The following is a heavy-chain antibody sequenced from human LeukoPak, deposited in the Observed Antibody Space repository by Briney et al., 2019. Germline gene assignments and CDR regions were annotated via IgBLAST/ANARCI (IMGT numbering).Heavy chain of an antibody. Sequence: GESLRISCHASGYSFPKYWIARGLQVSGKGLEWLGITYPSNSDTRYSPSFQGRVTISVDTSVTTAYLQLSSLLTSDTAIYYCSIHSYDDTLTGTTPPDYWGQGTLLTISS. CDR3: SIHSYDDTLTGTTPPDY. V-gene: IGHV5-51*01. D-gene: IGHD3-9*01. CDR1: GYSFPKYW. CDR2: TYPSNSDT. J-gene: IGHJ4*02.